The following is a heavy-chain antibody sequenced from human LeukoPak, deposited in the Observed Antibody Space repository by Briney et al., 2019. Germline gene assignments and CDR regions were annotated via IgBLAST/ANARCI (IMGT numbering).Heavy chain of an antibody. Sequence: GGSLRLSCVASGFTFSDYYMSWIRQAPGKGLEWVSYIGKSGATIYYADSVKGRFTISRDNAKNSLYLQMNSLRAEDTAVYYCARGLYYDSSGYYYVAFDIWGQGTMVTVSS. D-gene: IGHD3-22*01. CDR3: ARGLYYDSSGYYYVAFDI. CDR2: IGKSGATI. V-gene: IGHV3-11*04. J-gene: IGHJ3*02. CDR1: GFTFSDYY.